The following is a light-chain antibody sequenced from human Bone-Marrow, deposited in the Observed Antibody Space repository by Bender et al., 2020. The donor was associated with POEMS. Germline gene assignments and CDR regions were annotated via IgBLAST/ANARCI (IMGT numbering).Light chain of an antibody. CDR1: NIRSKS. J-gene: IGLJ2*01. V-gene: IGLV3-21*02. Sequence: SYVLTQPPSVSVAPGQTARITCGGNNIRSKSVHWYQQKPGQAPVLVVYDDTDRPSGIPERFSGSNSDYTAALTISGVEAEDEADYYCQVWDSNVDRPDFGGGTKLTVL. CDR3: QVWDSNVDRPD. CDR2: DDT.